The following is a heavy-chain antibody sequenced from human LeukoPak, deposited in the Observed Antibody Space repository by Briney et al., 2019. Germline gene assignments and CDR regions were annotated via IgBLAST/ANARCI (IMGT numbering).Heavy chain of an antibody. J-gene: IGHJ4*02. CDR1: GFTVSSNY. V-gene: IGHV3-53*01. D-gene: IGHD3-22*01. CDR2: IYSGGST. CDR3: ARVTYDSSGYGPDY. Sequence: PGGSLRLSCTVSGFTVSSNYMSWVRQAPGKGLEWVSVIYSGGSTYYADSVKGRFTISRDNSKNTLYLQMNSLRAEDTAVYYCARVTYDSSGYGPDYWGQGTLVTVSS.